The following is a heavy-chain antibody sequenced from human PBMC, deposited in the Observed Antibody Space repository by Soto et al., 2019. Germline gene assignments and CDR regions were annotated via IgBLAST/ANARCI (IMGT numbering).Heavy chain of an antibody. V-gene: IGHV3-9*01. CDR1: GFTFDDYA. D-gene: IGHD2-21*01. CDR2: ISWNSGSI. CDR3: AKAADSNLRDFIDY. J-gene: IGHJ4*02. Sequence: GGSLRLSCAASGFTFDDYAMHWVRQAPGKGLEWVSGISWNSGSIGYADSVKGRFTISRDNAKNSLYLQMNSLRAEDTALYYCAKAADSNLRDFIDYWGQGTLVTVSS.